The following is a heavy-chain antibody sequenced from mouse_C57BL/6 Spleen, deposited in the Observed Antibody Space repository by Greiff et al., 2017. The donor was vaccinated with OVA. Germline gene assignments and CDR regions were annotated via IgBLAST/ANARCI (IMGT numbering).Heavy chain of an antibody. V-gene: IGHV1-39*01. J-gene: IGHJ3*01. CDR1: GYSFTDYN. CDR2: INPNYGTT. D-gene: IGHD1-1*01. Sequence: VQLQQSGPELVKPGASVKMSCKASGYSFTDYNMNWVKQSHGKSLEWIGVINPNYGTTSYNQKFKGKATLTVDQSSSTAYMQLNSLTSEDSAVYYCADYCGSSLRFAYWGQGTLVTVSA. CDR3: ADYCGSSLRFAY.